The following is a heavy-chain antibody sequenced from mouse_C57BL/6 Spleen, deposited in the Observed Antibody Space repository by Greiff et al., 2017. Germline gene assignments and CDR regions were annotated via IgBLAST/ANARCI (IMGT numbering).Heavy chain of an antibody. CDR3: ARSYGSSSYAMDY. CDR1: GFNIQDYY. CDR2: IDPEDGET. J-gene: IGHJ4*01. V-gene: IGHV14-2*01. Sequence: EVQLQPSGAELVKPGASVKLSCTASGFNIQDYYMHWVKQRTDHGLAWIGRIDPEDGETKYAPKFQVKATITADTSSNTAYLQRSSLTSEDTAVYYCARSYGSSSYAMDYWGQGTSVTVSS. D-gene: IGHD1-1*01.